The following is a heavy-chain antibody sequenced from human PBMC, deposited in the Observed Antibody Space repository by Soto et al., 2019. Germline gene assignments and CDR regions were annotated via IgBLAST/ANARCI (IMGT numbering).Heavy chain of an antibody. V-gene: IGHV4-59*08. CDR1: YASINNYH. D-gene: IGHD3-10*01. CDR3: ATLRRLGEVSPYFDY. Sequence: QVQLQESGPGLLKPSETLSLTCTVSYASINNYHWTWIRQPPGKGLEWIAYIYYTGTTNFNPSLRSRFTLSMATAKNRLPLNLRSVTAADTAVYYCATLRRLGEVSPYFDYWGQGLMVTVSS. J-gene: IGHJ4*02. CDR2: IYYTGTT.